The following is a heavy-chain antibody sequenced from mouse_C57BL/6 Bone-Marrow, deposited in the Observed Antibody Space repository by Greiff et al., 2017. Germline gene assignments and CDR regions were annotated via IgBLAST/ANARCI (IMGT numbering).Heavy chain of an antibody. V-gene: IGHV5-6*01. CDR2: ISSGGSYT. J-gene: IGHJ4*01. Sequence: EVQVVESGGDLVKPGGSLKLSCAASGFPFSSYGMSWVRQTPDKRLEWVATISSGGSYTYYPDSVKGRVTISRDKAKNTLYLQMSSLKSEDTAMYYCASNWDGAMDYWGQGTSVTVSS. CDR3: ASNWDGAMDY. D-gene: IGHD4-1*01. CDR1: GFPFSSYG.